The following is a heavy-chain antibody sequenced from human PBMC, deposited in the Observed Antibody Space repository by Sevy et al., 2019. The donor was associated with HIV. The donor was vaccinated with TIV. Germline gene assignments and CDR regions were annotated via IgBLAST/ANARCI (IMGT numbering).Heavy chain of an antibody. CDR2: INSDESTT. D-gene: IGHD1-26*01. CDR1: GFTFSSYW. CDR3: ARGRYSGRYYGGSGFDY. V-gene: IGHV3-74*01. J-gene: IGHJ4*02. Sequence: GGSLRLSCAASGFTFSSYWMYWVRQAPGKVLVWVSRINSDESTTNSADSVKGRFTISRDNAENTMYLQMNSLRAEDTAVYYCARGRYSGRYYGGSGFDYWGQGTLVTVSS.